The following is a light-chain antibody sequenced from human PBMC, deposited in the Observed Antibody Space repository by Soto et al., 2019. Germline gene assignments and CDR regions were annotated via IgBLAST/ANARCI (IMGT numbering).Light chain of an antibody. V-gene: IGKV1-27*01. Sequence: DIQMTQSPSSLSASVGDRVIISCRASQGISNYLAWYQQKPGKVPKLLIYGASTLQSGVPSRFSGSGSGTDFNLTISSLQPEDVATYYCQKYNNAPYTFGQGTNLEL. CDR3: QKYNNAPYT. CDR2: GAS. J-gene: IGKJ2*01. CDR1: QGISNY.